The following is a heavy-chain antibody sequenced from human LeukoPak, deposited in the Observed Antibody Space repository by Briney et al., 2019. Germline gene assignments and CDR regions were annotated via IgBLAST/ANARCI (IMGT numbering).Heavy chain of an antibody. Sequence: SETLSLTCAAYGGSFSGYYWSWIRQPPGKGLEWIGEINHSGSTDYNPSLKSRVTISVDTSKNQFSLKLSSVTAADTAVYYCVRRGRLRTYSDRFDYWGQGTLVTVSS. CDR2: INHSGST. J-gene: IGHJ4*02. D-gene: IGHD1-26*01. V-gene: IGHV4-34*01. CDR1: GGSFSGYY. CDR3: VRRGRLRTYSDRFDY.